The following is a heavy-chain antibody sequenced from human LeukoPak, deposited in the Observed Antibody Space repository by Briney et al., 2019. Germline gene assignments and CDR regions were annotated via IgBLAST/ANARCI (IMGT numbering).Heavy chain of an antibody. CDR1: GFTFSSYG. CDR2: IWYDGSNK. Sequence: KPGRSLRLSCAASGFTFSSYGMHWVRQAPGKGLEWVAVIWYDGSNKYYADSVKGRFTISRDNSKNTLYLQMNSLRAEDTAVYYWARGSSGNSDYWGQGTLVTVSS. D-gene: IGHD4-23*01. CDR3: ARGSSGNSDY. J-gene: IGHJ4*02. V-gene: IGHV3-33*01.